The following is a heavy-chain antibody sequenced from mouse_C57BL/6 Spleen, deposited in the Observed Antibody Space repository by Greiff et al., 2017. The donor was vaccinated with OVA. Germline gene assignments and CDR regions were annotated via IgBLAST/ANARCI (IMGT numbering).Heavy chain of an antibody. D-gene: IGHD4-1*02. CDR2: IRNKANGYTT. CDR1: GFTFTDYY. J-gene: IGHJ2*01. V-gene: IGHV7-3*01. Sequence: EVKLVESGGGLVQPGGSLSLSCAASGFTFTDYYMSWVRQPPGKALEWLGFIRNKANGYTTEYSASVKGRFTISRDNSQSILYLQMNALRAEDSATYYCARSTSTGEYYFDYWGQGTTLTVSS. CDR3: ARSTSTGEYYFDY.